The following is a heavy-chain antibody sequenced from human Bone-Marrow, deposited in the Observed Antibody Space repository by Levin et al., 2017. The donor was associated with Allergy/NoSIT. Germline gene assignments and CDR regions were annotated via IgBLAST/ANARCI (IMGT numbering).Heavy chain of an antibody. CDR1: GFTVSSNS. CDR3: ARGRDAYTYSPIDC. J-gene: IGHJ4*02. D-gene: IGHD5-24*01. CDR2: IYSSGST. V-gene: IGHV3-53*01. Sequence: PGGSLRLSCAASGFTVSSNSMIWVRRAPGKGLEWVSSIYSSGSTYYADSVRGRFTISSDNSKNTLYLQMNSLRVEDTAVYYCARGRDAYTYSPIDCWGQGTLVTVSS.